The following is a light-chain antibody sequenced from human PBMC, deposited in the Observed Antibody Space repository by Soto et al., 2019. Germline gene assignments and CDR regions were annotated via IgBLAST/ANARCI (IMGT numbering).Light chain of an antibody. CDR3: QQYNSYPWT. Sequence: DIQMTQSPSTLSASVGDRVTITCRASQSISSWLAWYQQKPGKAPKLLIYDASSLESGVPLRVSGSGSGTEFTLTISSLQPDDFATYYCQQYNSYPWTFGQGTKVEIK. CDR1: QSISSW. CDR2: DAS. J-gene: IGKJ1*01. V-gene: IGKV1-5*01.